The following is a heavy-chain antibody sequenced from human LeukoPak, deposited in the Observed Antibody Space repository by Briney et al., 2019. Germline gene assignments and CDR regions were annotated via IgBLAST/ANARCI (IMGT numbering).Heavy chain of an antibody. CDR1: GFTFSSYA. D-gene: IGHD3-22*01. CDR2: ISYDGSNK. Sequence: GGSLRLSCAASGFTFSSYAMHWVRQAPGKGLEWVAVISYDGSNKYYADSVKGRFTISRDNSKNTLYLQMNSLRAEDTAVYYCAKAGYYDSSGYYPRYYFDYWGQGTLVTVSS. V-gene: IGHV3-30-3*01. J-gene: IGHJ4*02. CDR3: AKAGYYDSSGYYPRYYFDY.